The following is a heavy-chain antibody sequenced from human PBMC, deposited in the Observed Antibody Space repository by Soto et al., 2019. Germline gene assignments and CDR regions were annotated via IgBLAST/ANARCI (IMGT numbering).Heavy chain of an antibody. J-gene: IGHJ4*02. CDR1: GFSLSTSGVG. D-gene: IGHD6-19*01. V-gene: IGHV2-5*02. CDR3: AHRLGGIGVAGTFDY. Sequence: QITLKESGPTLVKPTQTLTLTCTFSGFSLSTSGVGVGWIRQPPGKALEWLALIYWDDDMRYSPSLKSRLTIXXDXSXXQVVLTVTNMDPVDTATYYCAHRLGGIGVAGTFDYWGQGTLVTVSS. CDR2: IYWDDDM.